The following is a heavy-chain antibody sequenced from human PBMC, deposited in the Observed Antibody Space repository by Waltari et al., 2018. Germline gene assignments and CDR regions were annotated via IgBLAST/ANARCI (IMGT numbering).Heavy chain of an antibody. V-gene: IGHV4-4*07. D-gene: IGHD2-15*01. CDR2: VYSSGST. J-gene: IGHJ4*02. CDR3: TRELVVGIVFEY. Sequence: QVQLQESGPGLVTPSETLSLTCTVSGGSTTGYYWSWIRQPAGMRLEWIGRVYSSGSTMYNPSLKSRVTMAVESKNQLSLKLSSVTAADTAVYYCTRELVVGIVFEYWGQGTLVTVSS. CDR1: GGSTTGYY.